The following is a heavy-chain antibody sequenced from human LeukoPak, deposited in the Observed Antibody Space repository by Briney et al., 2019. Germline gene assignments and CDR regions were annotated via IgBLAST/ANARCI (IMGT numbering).Heavy chain of an antibody. V-gene: IGHV1-69*04. D-gene: IGHD4-17*01. J-gene: IGHJ6*02. CDR3: AREDFGESMFCGMDV. CDR1: AASFTSYG. CDR2: IIPILGIT. Sequence: SSVKLTCNSSAASFTSYGITLLRQAPGQGLELKGSIIPILGITNYAQKFQGRVTITGDKSTCTDYMELSSLRSKDTVKNYCAREDFGESMFCGMDVWGQGSTVTVS.